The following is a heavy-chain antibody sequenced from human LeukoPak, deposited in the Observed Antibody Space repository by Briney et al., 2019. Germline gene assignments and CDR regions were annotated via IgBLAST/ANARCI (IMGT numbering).Heavy chain of an antibody. D-gene: IGHD1-26*01. CDR2: LSGSGGAT. CDR3: AKDLLPVGASNYYFDY. J-gene: IGHJ4*02. V-gene: IGHV3-23*01. Sequence: GGPLRLSCAASGFTFSSYAMNWVRQAPGKGLEWVSSLSGSGGATYYADSVKGRFSISGDNSKNTLYLQMNSLRVDDTAVYYCAKDLLPVGASNYYFDYWGQGTLVPVSS. CDR1: GFTFSSYA.